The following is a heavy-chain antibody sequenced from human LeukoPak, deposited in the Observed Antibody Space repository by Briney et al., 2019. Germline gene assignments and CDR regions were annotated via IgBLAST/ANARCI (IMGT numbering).Heavy chain of an antibody. J-gene: IGHJ3*02. CDR2: IYHSGST. D-gene: IGHD2-15*01. Sequence: SETLSLTCTVSGYSISSGYYWGWIRQPPGKGLEWIGSIYHSGSTYYNPSLKSRVTISVDTSKNQFSLKLSSVTAADTAVYYCARERSYPLGYCSGGSCRLSRAFDIWGQGTMVTVSS. V-gene: IGHV4-38-2*02. CDR3: ARERSYPLGYCSGGSCRLSRAFDI. CDR1: GYSISSGYY.